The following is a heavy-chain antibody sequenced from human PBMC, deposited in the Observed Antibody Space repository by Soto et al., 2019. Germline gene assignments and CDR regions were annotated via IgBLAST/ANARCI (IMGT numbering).Heavy chain of an antibody. V-gene: IGHV5-10-1*01. J-gene: IGHJ6*02. CDR3: AIGVILGLDYYYGMDV. Sequence: PGESLKISCKGSGYSFTSYWISWVRQMPGKGLEWMGRIDPSDSYTNYSPSFQGHVTISADKSISTAYLQWSSLKASDTAMYYCAIGVILGLDYYYGMDVWGQGTTVTVSS. CDR2: IDPSDSYT. CDR1: GYSFTSYW.